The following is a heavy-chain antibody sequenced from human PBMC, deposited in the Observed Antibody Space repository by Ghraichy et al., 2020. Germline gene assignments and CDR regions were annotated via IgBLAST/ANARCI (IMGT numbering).Heavy chain of an antibody. D-gene: IGHD3-22*01. V-gene: IGHV4-4*07. J-gene: IGHJ4*02. CDR2: VYDSGST. CDR1: GAFISDYY. Sequence: SETLSLTSTVSGAFISDYYWTWIRQPAGKGLEWIGRVYDSGSTNYNPSLKSRVTMSVDTSKNQFSLRLSSVTAADTAVYYCARDRLYSDRTARVYFDYWGQGALVTVSS. CDR3: ARDRLYSDRTARVYFDY.